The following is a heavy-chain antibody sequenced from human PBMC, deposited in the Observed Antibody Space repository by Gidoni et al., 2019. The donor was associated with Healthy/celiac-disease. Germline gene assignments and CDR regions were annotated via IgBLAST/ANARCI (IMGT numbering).Heavy chain of an antibody. CDR3: ARGLTIFGAPKESNWFDP. D-gene: IGHD3-3*01. CDR1: GGSISSGGYY. J-gene: IGHJ5*02. Sequence: QVQLQESGPGLVKPSQTLSLTCTVSGGSISSGGYYWSWIRQHPGKGLEWIGYIYYSGSTYYNPSLKSRVTISVDTSKNQFSLKLSSVTAADTAVYYCARGLTIFGAPKESNWFDPWGQGTLVTVSS. V-gene: IGHV4-31*03. CDR2: IYYSGST.